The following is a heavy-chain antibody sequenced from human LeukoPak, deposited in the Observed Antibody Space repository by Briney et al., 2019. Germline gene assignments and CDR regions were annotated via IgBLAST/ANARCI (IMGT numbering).Heavy chain of an antibody. CDR2: ISGSDDI. V-gene: IGHV3-48*03. J-gene: IGHJ4*02. Sequence: PGGSLRLSCAVSGFIFSSYETNWVRQAPGKGLEWISYISGSDDIYYADSVKGRFTVSRDNAKSSLFLQMNSLRVEDTAVYYCARESAHCGGDCYDYWGQGTLVTVSS. CDR3: ARESAHCGGDCYDY. CDR1: GFIFSSYE. D-gene: IGHD2-21*01.